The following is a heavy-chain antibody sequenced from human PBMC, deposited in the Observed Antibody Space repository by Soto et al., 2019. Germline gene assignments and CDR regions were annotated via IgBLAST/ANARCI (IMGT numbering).Heavy chain of an antibody. Sequence: SETLSLTCTVSGGSISSSSYYWGWIRQPPGKGLEWIGSIYYSGSTYYNPSLKSRVTISVDTSKNQFSLKLSSVTAADTAVYYCARQLWRSYGMDVWGQGTTVTSP. CDR1: GGSISSSSYY. D-gene: IGHD3-16*01. CDR3: ARQLWRSYGMDV. V-gene: IGHV4-39*01. J-gene: IGHJ6*02. CDR2: IYYSGST.